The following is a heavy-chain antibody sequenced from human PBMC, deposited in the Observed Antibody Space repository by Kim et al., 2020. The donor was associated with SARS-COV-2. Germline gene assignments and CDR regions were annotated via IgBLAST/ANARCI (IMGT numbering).Heavy chain of an antibody. CDR3: ARISTTEGNYLRGYWFDP. CDR1: GYTFTSYG. V-gene: IGHV1-18*04. J-gene: IGHJ5*02. Sequence: ASVKVSCKASGYTFTSYGISWVRQAPGQGLEWMGWISAYNGNTNYAQKLQGRVTMTTDTSTSTAYMELRSLRSDDTAVYYCARISTTEGNYLRGYWFDPWGQGTLVTVSS. D-gene: IGHD4-4*01. CDR2: ISAYNGNT.